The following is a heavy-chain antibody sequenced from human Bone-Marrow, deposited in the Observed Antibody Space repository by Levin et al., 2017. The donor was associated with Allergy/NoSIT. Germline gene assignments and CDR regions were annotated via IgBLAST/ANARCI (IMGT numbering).Heavy chain of an antibody. V-gene: IGHV3-23*01. CDR3: AKDRGPPTVTDRTGWFDP. CDR2: ISGSGGST. J-gene: IGHJ5*02. Sequence: PGGSLRLSCAASGFTFSSYAMSWVRQAPGKGLEWVSAISGSGGSTYYADSVKGRFTISRDNSKNTLYLQMNSLRAEDTAVYYCAKDRGPPTVTDRTGWFDPWGQGTLVTVSS. D-gene: IGHD4-17*01. CDR1: GFTFSSYA.